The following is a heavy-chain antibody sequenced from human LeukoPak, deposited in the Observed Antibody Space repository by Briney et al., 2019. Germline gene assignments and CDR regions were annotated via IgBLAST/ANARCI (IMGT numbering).Heavy chain of an antibody. CDR3: ARGRPYILPRSLFGF. D-gene: IGHD1-26*01. J-gene: IGHJ4*02. Sequence: ASVHDSLKASGYTFTSYDINWVRQATGQGPEWMGWVNPNSGNTGYAQKFQGRVTMNRDTSISTAYMELSSLRSEDTAVYYCARGRPYILPRSLFGFRGPGNPVTVSS. CDR2: VNPNSGNT. CDR1: GYTFTSYD. V-gene: IGHV1-8*01.